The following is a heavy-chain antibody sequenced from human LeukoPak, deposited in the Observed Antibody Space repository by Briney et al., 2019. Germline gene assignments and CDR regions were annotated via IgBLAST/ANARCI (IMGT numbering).Heavy chain of an antibody. CDR2: MNPNSGDT. CDR1: GYTFTGYY. CDR3: ARGPFGSGSFLDY. J-gene: IGHJ4*02. D-gene: IGHD3-10*01. V-gene: IGHV1-8*02. Sequence: ASVKVSCKASGYTFTGYYMHWVRQAPGQRLEWMGWMNPNSGDTGYTQKFQGRVAMTRSTSITTAYMELSSLRSEDTAVYYCARGPFGSGSFLDYWGQGTLVTVSS.